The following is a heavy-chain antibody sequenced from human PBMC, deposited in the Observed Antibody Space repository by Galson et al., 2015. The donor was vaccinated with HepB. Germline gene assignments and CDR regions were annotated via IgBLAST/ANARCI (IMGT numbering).Heavy chain of an antibody. D-gene: IGHD2-15*01. Sequence: SETLSLTCTVSGGSISSYYWSWIRQPAGKGLEWIGRTYTSGSTNYNPSLKSRVTMSVDTSKNQFSLKLSSVTAADTAVYYCASELPLADYYYYCMDVWGKGTTVTVSS. CDR2: TYTSGST. CDR3: ASELPLADYYYYCMDV. J-gene: IGHJ6*03. CDR1: GGSISSYY. V-gene: IGHV4-4*07.